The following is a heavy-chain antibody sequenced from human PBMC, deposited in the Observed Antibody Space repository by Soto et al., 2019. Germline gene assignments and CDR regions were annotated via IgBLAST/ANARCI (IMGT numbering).Heavy chain of an antibody. D-gene: IGHD3-3*01. CDR1: GFTVSSNY. CDR3: ARFFGFLESLAFDI. CDR2: IYSGGST. J-gene: IGHJ3*02. V-gene: IGHV3-66*01. Sequence: PGGSLSLSCAASGFTVSSNYMSWVRQAPGKGLEWVSVIYSGGSTYYADSVKGRFTISRDNSKNTLYLQMNSLRAEDTAVYYCARFFGFLESLAFDIWGQGTMVTVSS.